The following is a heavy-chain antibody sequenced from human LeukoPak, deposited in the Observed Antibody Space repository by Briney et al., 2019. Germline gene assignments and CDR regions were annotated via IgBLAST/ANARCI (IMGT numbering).Heavy chain of an antibody. CDR2: INPNSGGT. Sequence: SVKVSCKASGYTFTGYYMHWVRQAPEQGLNWMGRINPNSGGTSYAQKFQGRVTLTRDTSITTAYMELTSLRSDDTAVYYCARDRGSGDVFDYWGQGTLVTVSS. CDR3: ARDRGSGDVFDY. J-gene: IGHJ4*02. CDR1: GYTFTGYY. V-gene: IGHV1-2*06. D-gene: IGHD3-10*01.